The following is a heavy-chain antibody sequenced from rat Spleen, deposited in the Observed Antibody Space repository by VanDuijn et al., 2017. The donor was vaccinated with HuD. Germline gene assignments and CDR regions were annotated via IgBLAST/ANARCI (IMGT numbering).Heavy chain of an antibody. Sequence: EVQLVESGGGLVQPGRSLKLSCVASGFTFSNYGMAWVRQAPTKGLEWVASITNTGGTTYYPDSVKGRFTISRDTAKSTLYLQMNSLRSEDTATYYCTRPMALNWFAYWGQGTLVTVSS. V-gene: IGHV5-31*01. CDR1: GFTFSNYG. J-gene: IGHJ3*01. D-gene: IGHD1-3*01. CDR2: ITNTGGTT. CDR3: TRPMALNWFAY.